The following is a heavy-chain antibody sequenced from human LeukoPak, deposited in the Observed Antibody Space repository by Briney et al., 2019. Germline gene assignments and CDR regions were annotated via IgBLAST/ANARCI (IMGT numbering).Heavy chain of an antibody. CDR3: ARGSTLIRGFDY. V-gene: IGHV4-31*03. D-gene: IGHD3-10*01. CDR1: GGSISSGDYY. J-gene: IGHJ4*02. Sequence: PSQTLSLTCTVSGGSISSGDYYWNWIRQHPEKSLEWIGYIFYSGSAYYNPSLKSRVTISVDTSKNQFSLKLSSVTAADTAVYYCARGSTLIRGFDYWGQGTLVTVSS. CDR2: IFYSGSA.